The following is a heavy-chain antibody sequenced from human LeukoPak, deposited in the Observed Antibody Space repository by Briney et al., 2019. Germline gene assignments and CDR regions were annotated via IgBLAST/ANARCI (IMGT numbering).Heavy chain of an antibody. CDR1: GYTFTGYY. J-gene: IGHJ4*02. CDR2: INPNSGGT. D-gene: IGHD6-19*01. V-gene: IGHV1-2*06. CDR3: ARDSIAVAGTYFDY. Sequence: GASVKVFCKASGYTFTGYYMHWVRQAPGQGLEWMGRINPNSGGTNYAQKFQGRVNMTRDRSISTAYMELSRLRSDDTAVYYCARDSIAVAGTYFDYWGQGTLVTVSS.